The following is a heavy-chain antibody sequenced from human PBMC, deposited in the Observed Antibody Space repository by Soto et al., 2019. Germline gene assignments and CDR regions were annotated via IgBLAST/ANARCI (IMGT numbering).Heavy chain of an antibody. CDR3: ASTDPFGVVKSYFDY. Sequence: GGSLRLSCAASGFTVISTYMSWFRQAPGKGLEWVSVIYSGGSTYYADSVKGRFTISRDNSKNTLYLQMNSLRAEDTAVYYCASTDPFGVVKSYFDYWGQGTLVTVSS. V-gene: IGHV3-53*01. CDR1: GFTVISTY. CDR2: IYSGGST. D-gene: IGHD3-3*01. J-gene: IGHJ4*02.